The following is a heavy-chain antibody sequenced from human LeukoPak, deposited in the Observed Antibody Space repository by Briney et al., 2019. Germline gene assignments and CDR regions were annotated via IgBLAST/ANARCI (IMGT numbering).Heavy chain of an antibody. D-gene: IGHD2-15*01. CDR3: ARDSPNEDIVVVADNNFDY. CDR1: GFTFSSYS. CDR2: ISSSSSTI. J-gene: IGHJ4*02. Sequence: GGSLRLSCAASGFTFSSYSMNWVRQAPGKGLEWVSYISSSSSTIYYADSVKGRFTISRDNAKNSLYLQMNSLRAEDTAVYYCARDSPNEDIVVVADNNFDYWGQGTLVTVSS. V-gene: IGHV3-48*01.